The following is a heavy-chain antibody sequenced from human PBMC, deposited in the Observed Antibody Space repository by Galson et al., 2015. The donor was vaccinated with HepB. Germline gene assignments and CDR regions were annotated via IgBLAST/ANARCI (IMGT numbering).Heavy chain of an antibody. J-gene: IGHJ4*02. Sequence: PALVKPTQTLTLTCTFSGFSLSSGGVAVGWIRQPPGKALEWLALIYWNDVKHYSPSLKNRLTITKDTTKNQVVLIMTNMDPVDTATYYCAHRLEYRSSRWNFDYWGQGTLVTVSS. D-gene: IGHD6-6*01. V-gene: IGHV2-5*01. CDR1: GFSLSSGGVA. CDR3: AHRLEYRSSRWNFDY. CDR2: IYWNDVK.